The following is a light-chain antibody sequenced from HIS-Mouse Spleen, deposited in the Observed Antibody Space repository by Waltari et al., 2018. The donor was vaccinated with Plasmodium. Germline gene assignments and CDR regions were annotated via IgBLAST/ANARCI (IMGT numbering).Light chain of an antibody. J-gene: IGLJ2*01. CDR3: CSYAGSYTYVV. CDR2: DVS. V-gene: IGLV2-11*01. Sequence: QSALTQPRPVSGSPGQSVTISCTGTSSDVGGYNYVFWYQQHPGKAPKLMIYDVSKRPSGVPDRFSGSKSGNTASLTISGLQAEDEADYYCCSYAGSYTYVVFGGGTKLTVL. CDR1: SSDVGGYNY.